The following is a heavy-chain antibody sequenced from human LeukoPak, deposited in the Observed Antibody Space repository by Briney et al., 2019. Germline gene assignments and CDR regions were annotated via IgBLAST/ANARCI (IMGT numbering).Heavy chain of an antibody. CDR1: GFTFSSYI. CDR3: ARVFYTYGPYYFDY. V-gene: IGHV3-48*01. J-gene: IGHJ4*02. D-gene: IGHD5-18*01. Sequence: QPGASLRLSCAASGFTFSSYILTWIRPAPGEGLEWVTYTDSRNTTNYTHSVKGRFTISRDNAKNTLYLQMNSLRVEDTALYYCARVFYTYGPYYFDYWGQGTLVTVSS. CDR2: TDSRNTT.